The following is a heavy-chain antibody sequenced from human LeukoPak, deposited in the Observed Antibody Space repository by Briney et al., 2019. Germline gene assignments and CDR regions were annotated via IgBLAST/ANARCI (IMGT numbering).Heavy chain of an antibody. J-gene: IGHJ4*02. CDR3: ARPVDSSHTWFYFDY. CDR2: IYPGDSDT. D-gene: IGHD3-9*01. V-gene: IGHV5-51*01. CDR1: ASSFSNYW. Sequence: GGSLQISCKGSASSFSNYWCGRVRRLPGRGLEWMGTIYPGDSDTRYRPSFQGQVTISADKSISTAYLQWSSLKASDTAMYYCARPVDSSHTWFYFDYWGQGTLVTVSS.